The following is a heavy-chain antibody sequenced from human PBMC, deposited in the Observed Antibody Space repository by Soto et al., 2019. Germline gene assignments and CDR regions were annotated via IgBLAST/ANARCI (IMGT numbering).Heavy chain of an antibody. D-gene: IGHD6-19*01. CDR2: ISGSGGST. Sequence: GGSLRLSFAASGFTFSSYAMSWVRQAPGKGLEWVSAISGSGGSTYYADSVKGRFTISRDNSKNTLYLQMNSLRAEDTAVYYCAKDIRPQEGQWLVLNYYYGMDVWGQGTTVTVSS. J-gene: IGHJ6*02. CDR3: AKDIRPQEGQWLVLNYYYGMDV. CDR1: GFTFSSYA. V-gene: IGHV3-23*01.